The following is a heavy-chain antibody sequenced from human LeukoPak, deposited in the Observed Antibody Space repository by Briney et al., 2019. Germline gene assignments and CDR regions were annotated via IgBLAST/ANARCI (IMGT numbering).Heavy chain of an antibody. CDR2: IRYDESNK. J-gene: IGHJ3*02. D-gene: IGHD2-2*02. CDR1: GFTFSSYG. Sequence: GGSLRLSCAASGFTFSSYGMHWVRQAPGKGLEWVAFIRYDESNKYYADSVKGRFTISRDNSKNTLYLQMNSLRVEDTAVYYCAKIPPNDPWPHDAFDIWGQGTMVTVSS. CDR3: AKIPPNDPWPHDAFDI. V-gene: IGHV3-30*02.